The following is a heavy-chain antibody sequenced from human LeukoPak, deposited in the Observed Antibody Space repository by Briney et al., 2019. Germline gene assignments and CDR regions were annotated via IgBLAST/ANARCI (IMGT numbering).Heavy chain of an antibody. CDR2: IYTSGST. CDR1: GGSISSYY. J-gene: IGHJ4*02. D-gene: IGHD6-13*01. V-gene: IGHV4-4*07. Sequence: SETLSLTCTVSGGSISSYYWSWIRQPAGKGLEWIGRIYTSGSTNYNPSLKSRVTMSVDTSKNQFSLKLSSVTAADTAVYYCARGRYSSSWYSSGSLAFDYWGQGTLVTVSS. CDR3: ARGRYSSSWYSSGSLAFDY.